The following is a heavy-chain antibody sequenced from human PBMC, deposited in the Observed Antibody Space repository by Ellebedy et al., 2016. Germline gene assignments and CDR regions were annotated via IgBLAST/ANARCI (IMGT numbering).Heavy chain of an antibody. J-gene: IGHJ3*01. CDR3: AKTRELLADAFDV. CDR2: ISNDGTNT. CDR1: GFTFSSFA. V-gene: IGHV3-30*04. D-gene: IGHD3-10*01. Sequence: GGSLRLSXAASGFTFSSFALHWVRQAPGKGLDWVAVISNDGTNTHYADSVKGRFTISRGNSKSMLYLQMNNLRAEDTAVYYCAKTRELLADAFDVWGQGTMVTVSS.